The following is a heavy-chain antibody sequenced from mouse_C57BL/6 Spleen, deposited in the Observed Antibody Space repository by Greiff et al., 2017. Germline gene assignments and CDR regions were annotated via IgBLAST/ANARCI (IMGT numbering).Heavy chain of an antibody. CDR2: ISSGSSTI. Sequence: EVKVVESGGGLAKPGGSLKLSCAASGFTFSDYGMHWVRQAPEKGLEWVAYISSGSSTIYYADTVKGRFTISRDNAKNTLFLQMTSLRSEDTAMCYCARKGGTGSYYAMDYWGQGTSVTVSS. CDR1: GFTFSDYG. V-gene: IGHV5-17*01. J-gene: IGHJ4*01. D-gene: IGHD4-1*01. CDR3: ARKGGTGSYYAMDY.